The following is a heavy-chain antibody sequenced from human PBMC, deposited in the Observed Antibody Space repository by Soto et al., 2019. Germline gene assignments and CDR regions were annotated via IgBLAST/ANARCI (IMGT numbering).Heavy chain of an antibody. Sequence: SVKVSCKASGGTFSSYAISWVRQAPGQGLEWMGGIIPIFGTANYAQKFQGRVTITADESTSTAYMELSSLRSEDTAVYYCARDLAYDILISGAFDIWGQGTMVTV. CDR2: IIPIFGTA. V-gene: IGHV1-69*13. D-gene: IGHD3-9*01. CDR1: GGTFSSYA. CDR3: ARDLAYDILISGAFDI. J-gene: IGHJ3*02.